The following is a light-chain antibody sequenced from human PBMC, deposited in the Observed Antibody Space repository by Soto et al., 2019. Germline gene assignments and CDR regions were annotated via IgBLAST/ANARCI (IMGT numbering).Light chain of an antibody. V-gene: IGLV2-14*03. J-gene: IGLJ1*01. CDR1: SSDVGNYNY. Sequence: LTQPTSVSGSPGQSIIISCTGTSSDVGNYNYVSWYQHHPGKAPKLMICDVSDRPSGVSNRFSGSKSGNTASLTISGLQAEDEADYYCSSYTSGSTPWVFGTGTKVTVL. CDR2: DVS. CDR3: SSYTSGSTPWV.